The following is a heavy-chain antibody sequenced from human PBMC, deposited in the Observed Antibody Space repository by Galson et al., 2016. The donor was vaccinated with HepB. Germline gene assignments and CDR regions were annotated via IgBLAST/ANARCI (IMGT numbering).Heavy chain of an antibody. CDR1: GFMFSNYW. CDR3: ARLYRYGYRDHYYGMDV. CDR2: IKDDGSET. Sequence: SLRLSCAASGFMFSNYWMTWVRQAPGKGLEWVANIKDDGSETYYVDSVKGRFTISRDSGNNSLYLQMNSLRPEDAAVYYCARLYRYGYRDHYYGMDVYGQGTTVTVSS. J-gene: IGHJ6*02. D-gene: IGHD5-18*01. V-gene: IGHV3-7*01.